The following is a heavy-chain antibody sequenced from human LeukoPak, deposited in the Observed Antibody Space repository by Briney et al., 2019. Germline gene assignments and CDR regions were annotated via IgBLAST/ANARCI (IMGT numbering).Heavy chain of an antibody. CDR3: AKGNNSFSFNFDY. V-gene: IGHV3-43*02. CDR2: ISGDGGAT. Sequence: GGSLRLSCAASGFTFRDFSMHWVRQAPGKGLEWVSLISGDGGATRYADSVKGRFTISRDNSKNSLYLQMSSLRVEDTAFYYCAKGNNSFSFNFDYWGQGTLVTVSS. D-gene: IGHD2/OR15-2a*01. CDR1: GFTFRDFS. J-gene: IGHJ4*02.